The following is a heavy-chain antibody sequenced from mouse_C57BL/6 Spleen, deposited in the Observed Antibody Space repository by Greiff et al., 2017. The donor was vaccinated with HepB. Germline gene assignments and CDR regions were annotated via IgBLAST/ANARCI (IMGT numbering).Heavy chain of an antibody. V-gene: IGHV5-4*01. D-gene: IGHD2-5*01. CDR3: AREGSYSNYWFAY. Sequence: EVQRVESGGGLVKPGGSLKLSCAASGFTFSSYAMSWVRQTPEKRLEWVATISDGGSYTYYPDNVKGRFTISRDNAKNNLYLQMSHLKSEDTAMYYCAREGSYSNYWFAYWGQGTLVTVSA. CDR2: ISDGGSYT. CDR1: GFTFSSYA. J-gene: IGHJ3*01.